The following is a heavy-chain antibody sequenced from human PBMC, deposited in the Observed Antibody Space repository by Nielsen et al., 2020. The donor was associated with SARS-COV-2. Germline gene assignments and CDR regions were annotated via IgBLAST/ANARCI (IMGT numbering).Heavy chain of an antibody. CDR3: ARGRLPYCSGTSCYTIDS. CDR1: GFTFDDYA. J-gene: IGHJ4*02. V-gene: IGHV3-9*01. D-gene: IGHD2-2*02. CDR2: ISWNSGSI. Sequence: SLKISCAASGFTFDDYAMHWVRQAPGKGLEWVSGISWNSGSIGYADSVKGRFTISRDNAKNSLYLQMNSLRAEDTAVYYCARGRLPYCSGTSCYTIDSWGPGTLVTVSS.